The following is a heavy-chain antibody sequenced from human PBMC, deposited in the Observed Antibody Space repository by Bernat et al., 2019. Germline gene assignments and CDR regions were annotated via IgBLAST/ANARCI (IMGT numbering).Heavy chain of an antibody. V-gene: IGHV3-30*01. CDR3: ARDGIAVAGTGYFDC. D-gene: IGHD6-19*01. CDR1: GFTFSSYA. J-gene: IGHJ4*02. Sequence: QVQLVESGGGVVQPGRSLRLSCAASGFTFSSYAMHWVRQAPGKGLEWVAVISYDGSNKYYADSVKGRFTISRDNSKNTLYLQMNSLRAEDTAVYYCARDGIAVAGTGYFDCWGQGTLVTVSS. CDR2: ISYDGSNK.